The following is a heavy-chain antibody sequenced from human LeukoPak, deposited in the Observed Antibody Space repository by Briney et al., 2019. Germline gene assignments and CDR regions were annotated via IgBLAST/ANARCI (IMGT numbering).Heavy chain of an antibody. D-gene: IGHD3-16*01. CDR3: ARGGQLYAFDI. Sequence: PSETLSLTCTVSGGSISSYYWSWIRQPPGKGLEWIGYIYYSGSTNYNPSLKSRVTISVDTSKNQFSLKLSSVTAADTAVYYCARGGQLYAFDIWGQGTMVTVSS. J-gene: IGHJ3*02. V-gene: IGHV4-59*01. CDR1: GGSISSYY. CDR2: IYYSGST.